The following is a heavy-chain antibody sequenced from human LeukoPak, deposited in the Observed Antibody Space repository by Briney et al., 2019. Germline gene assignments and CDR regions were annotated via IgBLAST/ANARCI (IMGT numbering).Heavy chain of an antibody. CDR2: IIPIFGTA. CDR1: GGTFSSYA. CDR3: ARVYEEAYGSGSYYLALDY. J-gene: IGHJ4*02. Sequence: SVKVSCKASGGTFSSYAISWVRQAPGQGLEWMGGIIPIFGTANYAQKFQGRVTITADESTSTAYMELSSLRSEDTAVYYCARVYEEAYGSGSYYLALDYWGQGTLVTVSS. V-gene: IGHV1-69*13. D-gene: IGHD3-10*01.